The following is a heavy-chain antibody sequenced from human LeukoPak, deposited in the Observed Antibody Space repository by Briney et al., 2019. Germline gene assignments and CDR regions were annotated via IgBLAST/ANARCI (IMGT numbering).Heavy chain of an antibody. CDR2: MNPNSGNT. CDR3: ARMYTMVRGVPSYYYYYGMDV. V-gene: IGHV1-8*01. D-gene: IGHD3-10*01. Sequence: ASVKVSCKASGYTFTSYDINWVRQATGQRLEWMGWMNPNSGNTGYAQKFQGRVTMTRNTSISTAYMELSSLRSEDTAVYYCARMYTMVRGVPSYYYYYGMDVWGQGTTVTVSS. CDR1: GYTFTSYD. J-gene: IGHJ6*02.